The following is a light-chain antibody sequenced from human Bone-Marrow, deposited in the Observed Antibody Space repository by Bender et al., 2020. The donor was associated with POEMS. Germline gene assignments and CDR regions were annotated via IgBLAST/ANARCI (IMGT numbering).Light chain of an antibody. CDR3: CSYAGTFWV. J-gene: IGLJ3*02. V-gene: IGLV2-11*01. CDR1: SSDVGGYNF. Sequence: QSALTQPASGSGSPGQSVTISCTGTSSDVGGYNFVSWYQQHPGRAPKVMIYDVNKRPSGVPDRFSGSKSGNTASLTISGLQAEDEPNYFCCSYAGTFWVFGGGTKVTVL. CDR2: DVN.